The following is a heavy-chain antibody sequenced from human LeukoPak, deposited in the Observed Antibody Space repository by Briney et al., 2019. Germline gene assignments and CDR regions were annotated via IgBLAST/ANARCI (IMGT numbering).Heavy chain of an antibody. V-gene: IGHV1-69*06. CDR3: AREYNYGSGISSPGVFDP. Sequence: SVKVSCKASGGTFSSYAISWVRQAPGQGLEGRGGIIPIFGTANYAEKFQGRVTITADKYTSTAYMEQSSLRSEDTAVYYCAREYNYGSGISSPGVFDPWGRGTLVTVSS. J-gene: IGHJ5*02. CDR1: GGTFSSYA. D-gene: IGHD3-10*01. CDR2: IIPIFGTA.